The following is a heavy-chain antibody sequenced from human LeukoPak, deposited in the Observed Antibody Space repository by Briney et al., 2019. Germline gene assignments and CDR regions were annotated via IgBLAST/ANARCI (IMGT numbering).Heavy chain of an antibody. CDR1: GFTPRDHF. Sequence: GGSLRLSCVASGFTPRDHFLSWIRETPGKGMEWVAYIHGSSNPTYYADSVEGRFAISRDNAKNSVYLQMNSLRAEDTAIYYCARGHYGIDYWGQGTLVTVSS. CDR2: IHGSSNPT. V-gene: IGHV3-11*04. J-gene: IGHJ4*02. CDR3: ARGHYGIDY. D-gene: IGHD4-17*01.